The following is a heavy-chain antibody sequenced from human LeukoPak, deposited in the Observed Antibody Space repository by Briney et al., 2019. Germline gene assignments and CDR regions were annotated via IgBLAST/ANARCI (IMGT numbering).Heavy chain of an antibody. CDR2: INPNSGGT. D-gene: IGHD1-26*01. Sequence: ASVKVSCKASGYTFTGYYMHWVRQAPGQGLEWMGWINPNSGGTNYAQKFQGRVTMTRDTSISTAYMELSRLRSDDTAVYYCARVIGWELKENWFDPWGQGTLVTVSS. CDR3: ARVIGWELKENWFDP. J-gene: IGHJ5*02. V-gene: IGHV1-2*02. CDR1: GYTFTGYY.